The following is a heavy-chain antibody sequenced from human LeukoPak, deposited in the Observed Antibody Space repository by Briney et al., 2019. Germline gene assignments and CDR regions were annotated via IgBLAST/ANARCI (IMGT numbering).Heavy chain of an antibody. CDR1: GFTFSSYG. Sequence: GRSLRLSCAASGFTFSSYGMHWVRQAPGSGLEWVTVISYGGSTKHYADSVKGRFTISRDNSKNTLYLQMNSLRAEDTAVYYCAKGSVERWLQSQTDYWGQGTLVTVSS. CDR2: ISYGGSTK. CDR3: AKGSVERWLQSQTDY. D-gene: IGHD5-24*01. J-gene: IGHJ4*02. V-gene: IGHV3-30*18.